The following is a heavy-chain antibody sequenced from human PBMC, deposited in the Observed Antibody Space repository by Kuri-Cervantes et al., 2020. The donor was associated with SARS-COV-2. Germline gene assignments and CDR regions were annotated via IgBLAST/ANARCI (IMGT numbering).Heavy chain of an antibody. J-gene: IGHJ3*02. CDR2: ISSSSSYI. D-gene: IGHD2-15*01. V-gene: IGHV3-21*01. Sequence: GESLKISCAASGFTFSSYSMNWVRQAPGKGLEWVSSISSSSSYIYYADSVKGRFTISRDNAKNSLYLQMNSLRAEDTAVYYCARDSEVVVAPSAFDIWGQGTMVTVS. CDR1: GFTFSSYS. CDR3: ARDSEVVVAPSAFDI.